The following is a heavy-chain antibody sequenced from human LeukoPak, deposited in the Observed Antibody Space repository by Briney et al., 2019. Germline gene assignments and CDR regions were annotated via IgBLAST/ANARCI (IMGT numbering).Heavy chain of an antibody. CDR3: ARTGYSSSYYKFRFDY. V-gene: IGHV4-38-2*02. CDR1: GYSISSGYY. Sequence: SETLSLTCTVSGYSISSGYYWGWIRQPPGKGLEWIGSIYHSGSTYYNPSLKSRVTISVDTSKSQFSLKLSSVTAADTAVYYCARTGYSSSYYKFRFDYWGQGTLVTVSS. D-gene: IGHD6-13*01. CDR2: IYHSGST. J-gene: IGHJ4*02.